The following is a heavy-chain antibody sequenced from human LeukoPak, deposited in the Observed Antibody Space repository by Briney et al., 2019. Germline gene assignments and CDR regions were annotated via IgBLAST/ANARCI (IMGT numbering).Heavy chain of an antibody. CDR1: GFSFSHYG. V-gene: IGHV3-30*02. J-gene: IGHJ4*02. Sequence: GGSLRLSCAASGFSFSHYGMHWVRQAPGKGLEWVAFINYDGSNKYYADSVKGRFTISRDNSKNTLYLEINSLSADDTAVYYCATTDTTCDWGKGTMVTVSS. CDR2: INYDGSNK. CDR3: ATTDTTCD. D-gene: IGHD1-14*01.